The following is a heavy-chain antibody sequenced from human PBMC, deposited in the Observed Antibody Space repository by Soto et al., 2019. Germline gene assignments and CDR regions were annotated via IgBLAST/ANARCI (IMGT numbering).Heavy chain of an antibody. Sequence: QVQLVQSGAEVKKPGSSVKVSCKASGGTFSSYAISWVRQAPGQGLEWMGGIIPIFGTANYAQKFQGRVTITADESTSTAYMELSSLSSEDTAVYYCARTGLGGGVVTYYYYGMDVWGQGTTVTVSS. CDR1: GGTFSSYA. CDR2: IIPIFGTA. V-gene: IGHV1-69*01. CDR3: ARTGLGGGVVTYYYYGMDV. D-gene: IGHD3-3*01. J-gene: IGHJ6*02.